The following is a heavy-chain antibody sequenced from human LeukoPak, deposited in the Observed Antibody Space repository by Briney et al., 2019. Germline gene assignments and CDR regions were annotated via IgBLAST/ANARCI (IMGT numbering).Heavy chain of an antibody. J-gene: IGHJ4*02. V-gene: IGHV4-59*01. Sequence: SETLSLTCTVSGGSISSYYWSWIRQPPGKGLEWIGYIYYSGSTNYKPSLKSRVTVSVDTSKNQFSLKLSSVTAAGTAVYYCARGYYDFWSGYYSYSDYWGQGTLVTVSS. CDR3: ARGYYDFWSGYYSYSDY. CDR1: GGSISSYY. D-gene: IGHD3-3*01. CDR2: IYYSGST.